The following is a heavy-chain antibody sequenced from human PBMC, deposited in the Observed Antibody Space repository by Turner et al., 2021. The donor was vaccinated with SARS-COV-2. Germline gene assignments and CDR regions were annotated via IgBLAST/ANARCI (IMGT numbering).Heavy chain of an antibody. Sequence: EVLVVESGGGLARPGGSLPLSCAASGFTFSSYSMNWVRRAPGKGLEWVESISVSSSYRYYADSVKGRCTITGDNAKNTLYLQMNSQRAEDTAVGDCARGDNYDERSGYYPDAFDIWGQGTMVTVSS. V-gene: IGHV3-21*01. J-gene: IGHJ3*02. CDR2: ISVSSSYR. CDR1: GFTFSSYS. CDR3: ARGDNYDERSGYYPDAFDI. D-gene: IGHD3-22*01.